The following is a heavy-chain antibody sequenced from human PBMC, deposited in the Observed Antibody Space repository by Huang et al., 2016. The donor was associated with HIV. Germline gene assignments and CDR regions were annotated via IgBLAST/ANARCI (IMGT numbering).Heavy chain of an antibody. CDR3: AHSTDASAATFYFDF. J-gene: IGHJ4*02. V-gene: IGHV2-5*01. CDR1: GFSLTTTGVG. CDR2: IYSHGDR. Sequence: QITLRESGPALVKPTQTLTLTCTFSGFSLTTTGVGVGWIRQPPGQALECLAFIYSHGDRRYRPSLSSRLTITKDTSKNQVVLTMTNMDPVDTATYYCAHSTDASAATFYFDFWGQGTLVAVSS. D-gene: IGHD6-25*01.